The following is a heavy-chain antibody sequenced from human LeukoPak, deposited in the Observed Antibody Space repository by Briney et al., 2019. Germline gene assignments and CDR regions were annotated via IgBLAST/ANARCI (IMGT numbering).Heavy chain of an antibody. CDR2: VNPIVST. Sequence: SETLSLTCALSVGSFSGYYWSWIRQPPGKGLEWIGEVNPIVSTNYNPSLTTRVTISVDTSKNQFSLKLSSVTAADTAVYYCARVHRRSIAGAGTLWFDPWGQGTLVTVSS. CDR3: ARVHRRSIAGAGTLWFDP. J-gene: IGHJ5*02. CDR1: VGSFSGYY. D-gene: IGHD6-13*01. V-gene: IGHV4-34*01.